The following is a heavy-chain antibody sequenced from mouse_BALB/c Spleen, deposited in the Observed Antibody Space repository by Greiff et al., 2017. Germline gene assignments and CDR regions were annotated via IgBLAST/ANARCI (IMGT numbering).Heavy chain of an antibody. CDR3: ASPPYGNYEGFAY. V-gene: IGHV5-12-1*01. CDR1: GFAFSSYD. J-gene: IGHJ3*01. CDR2: ISSGGGST. Sequence: EVKLMESGGGLVKPGGSLKLSCAASGFAFSSYDMSWVRQTPEKRLEWVAYISSGGGSTYYPDTVKGRFTISRDNAKNTLYLQMSSLKSEDTAMYYCASPPYGNYEGFAYWGQGTLVTVSA. D-gene: IGHD2-10*02.